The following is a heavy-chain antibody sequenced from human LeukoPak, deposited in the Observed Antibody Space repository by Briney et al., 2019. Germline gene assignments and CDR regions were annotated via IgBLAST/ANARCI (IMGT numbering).Heavy chain of an antibody. CDR1: GFTFSSYA. J-gene: IGHJ4*02. Sequence: GGSLRLSCAASGFTFSSYAMSWVRQAPGKGLEWVSAISGSGGSTYYADSVKGRFTISRDNSKNTLYLQMNSLRAEDTAVYYCVKDRAPKGIVATVYWGQGTLVTVSS. D-gene: IGHD5-12*01. CDR3: VKDRAPKGIVATVY. V-gene: IGHV3-23*01. CDR2: ISGSGGST.